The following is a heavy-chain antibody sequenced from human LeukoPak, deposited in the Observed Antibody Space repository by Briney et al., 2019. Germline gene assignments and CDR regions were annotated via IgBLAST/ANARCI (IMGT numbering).Heavy chain of an antibody. Sequence: GGSLRLSCAASGFTFSSYWMHWVRQAPGKGLVWVSRINSDGSSTSYADFVKGRFTISRDNAKNTLYLQMNSLRAEDTAVYYCARDPEYRYYFDYWGQGTLVTVSS. D-gene: IGHD1-14*01. CDR3: ARDPEYRYYFDY. CDR1: GFTFSSYW. J-gene: IGHJ4*02. CDR2: INSDGSST. V-gene: IGHV3-74*01.